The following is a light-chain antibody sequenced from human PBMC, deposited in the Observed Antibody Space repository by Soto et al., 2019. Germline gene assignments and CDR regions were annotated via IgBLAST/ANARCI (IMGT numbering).Light chain of an antibody. CDR3: SSYTAGRTFV. V-gene: IGLV1-47*02. CDR1: SSNIGSSY. J-gene: IGLJ2*01. Sequence: QSVLTQPPSTSGTPGQRVTISCSGSSSNIGSSYVFWFQHLPGTAPKLLMYNNNQRPSGVPDRFSGSKSGTTASLTISGLQADDEAEYFCSSYTAGRTFVFGGGTKLTVL. CDR2: NNN.